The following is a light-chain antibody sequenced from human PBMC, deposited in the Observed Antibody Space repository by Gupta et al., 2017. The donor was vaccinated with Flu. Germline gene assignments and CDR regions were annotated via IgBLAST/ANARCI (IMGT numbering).Light chain of an antibody. CDR2: QYS. V-gene: IGLV3-1*01. J-gene: IGLJ2*01. CDR3: QAWDSSTVV. Sequence: SYELTQPPSVSVSPGQTASITCSGHKLGDKYACWYQQKPGQSPVLVIYQYSKRPSGIPERFSGSNSGNTATLTISGTQAMDEADYYCQAWDSSTVVFGGGTKVTVL. CDR1: KLGDKY.